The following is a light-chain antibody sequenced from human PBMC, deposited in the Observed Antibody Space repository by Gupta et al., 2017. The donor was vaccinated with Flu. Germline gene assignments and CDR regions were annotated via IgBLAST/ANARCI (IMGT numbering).Light chain of an antibody. V-gene: IGLV1-47*01. CDR2: ADT. J-gene: IGLJ3*02. CDR3: ASGDDSRSVV. Sequence: QPVLTQPPSASGPPGQRVTISCSGASSNIGGHFVSWYQHLPGTALKLLIFADTPRPAGVPDRFSGSKSDTSSCLAISGRRAEDEADYYVASGDDSRSVVFGGGTKLTVL. CDR1: SSNIGGHF.